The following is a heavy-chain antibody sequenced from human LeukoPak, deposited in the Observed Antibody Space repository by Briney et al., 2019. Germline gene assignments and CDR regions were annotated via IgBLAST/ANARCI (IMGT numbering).Heavy chain of an antibody. CDR3: ATLCSGGFCYVDY. CDR2: INSDGSST. J-gene: IGHJ4*02. V-gene: IGHV3-74*01. Sequence: PGGSLRLSCAASGFTFSSYWMHWVRQAPGKGLVWVSRINSDGSSTSYADSVKGRFTISRDNAENSLYLQMSSLRSEDTAVYYCATLCSGGFCYVDYWGQGILVTVSS. CDR1: GFTFSSYW. D-gene: IGHD2-15*01.